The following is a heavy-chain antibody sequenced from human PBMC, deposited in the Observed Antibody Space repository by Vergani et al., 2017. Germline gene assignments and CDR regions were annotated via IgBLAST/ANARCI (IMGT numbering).Heavy chain of an antibody. CDR2: IIPILGIA. Sequence: QVQLVQSGAEVKKPGSSVKVSCKASGGTFSSYAISWVRQAPGQGLEWMGRIIPILGIANYAQKFQGRVTITADKSTSTAYMELSSLRSEDTAVYYCARDCSSTSCGLPNYYYYGMDVWGQGTTVTVSS. J-gene: IGHJ6*02. CDR1: GGTFSSYA. CDR3: ARDCSSTSCGLPNYYYYGMDV. D-gene: IGHD2-2*01. V-gene: IGHV1-69*04.